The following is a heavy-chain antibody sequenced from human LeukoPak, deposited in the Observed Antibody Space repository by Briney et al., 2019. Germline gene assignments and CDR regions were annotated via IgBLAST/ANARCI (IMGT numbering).Heavy chain of an antibody. Sequence: SETLSLTCTVSGGSISSYYWTWIRQPAGKGLESIGRISSSGSADYNPSLKSRVAMSVDTSKNQLSLKLSSVTAADTAVYFCARGTAFNWNIFDYWGQGTLVTVSS. CDR3: ARGTAFNWNIFDY. J-gene: IGHJ4*02. D-gene: IGHD1/OR15-1a*01. CDR1: GGSISSYY. V-gene: IGHV4-4*07. CDR2: ISSSGSA.